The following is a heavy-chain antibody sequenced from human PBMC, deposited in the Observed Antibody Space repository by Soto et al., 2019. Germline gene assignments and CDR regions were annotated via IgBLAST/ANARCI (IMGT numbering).Heavy chain of an antibody. CDR3: AKAPEVVVTAHDY. D-gene: IGHD2-21*02. Sequence: PGGSLRLSCAASGFTFSSYAMNWVRQAPGKGLEWVSAISGSGGSTYYVDSVKGRFTISRDNSRNTLYLQMNSLRAEDTAVYYCAKAPEVVVTAHDYWGQGTLVTVSS. CDR1: GFTFSSYA. V-gene: IGHV3-23*01. CDR2: ISGSGGST. J-gene: IGHJ4*02.